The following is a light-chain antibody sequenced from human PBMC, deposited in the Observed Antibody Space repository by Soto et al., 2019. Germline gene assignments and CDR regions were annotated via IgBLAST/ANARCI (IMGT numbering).Light chain of an antibody. CDR2: DAS. CDR1: QTVSSY. J-gene: IGKJ5*01. V-gene: IGKV3-11*01. CDR3: QQRSNWPPT. Sequence: EILLTQAPATLSLSPLERATLSCRASQTVSSYLAWYQQKPGQAPRLLIYDASNRATGIPARFSGSGSGTDFTLSISSLEPEDFAVYYCQQRSNWPPTFGQGTRLEI.